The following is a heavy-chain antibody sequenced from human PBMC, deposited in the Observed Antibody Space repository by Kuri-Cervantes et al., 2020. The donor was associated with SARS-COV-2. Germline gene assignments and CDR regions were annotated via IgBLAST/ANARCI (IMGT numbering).Heavy chain of an antibody. CDR3: ARSRFIATAGLVDY. V-gene: IGHV1-2*02. J-gene: IGHJ4*02. CDR2: INPNSGGT. CDR1: GYTFNDYY. D-gene: IGHD6-13*01. Sequence: ASVKVSCKASGYTFNDYYMHWVRQATGQGLEWMGWINPNSGGTNYAQKFQGRVTMTGDTSISTAYMQLSRLRSDDTALYYCARSRFIATAGLVDYWGQGTLVTVSS.